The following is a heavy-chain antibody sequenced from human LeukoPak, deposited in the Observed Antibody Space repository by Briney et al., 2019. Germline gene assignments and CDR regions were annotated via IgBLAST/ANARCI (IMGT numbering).Heavy chain of an antibody. D-gene: IGHD4-23*01. J-gene: IGHJ2*01. Sequence: GGSLRLSCAASGFTFSDYYMSWIRQAPGKGLEWVSYISSSSSYTNYADSVKGRFTISRDNAKNSLYLQMNSLRAEDTAVYYCARGRWLDPMYWYFDLWGRGTLVTVSS. CDR3: ARGRWLDPMYWYFDL. CDR2: ISSSSSYT. CDR1: GFTFSDYY. V-gene: IGHV3-11*03.